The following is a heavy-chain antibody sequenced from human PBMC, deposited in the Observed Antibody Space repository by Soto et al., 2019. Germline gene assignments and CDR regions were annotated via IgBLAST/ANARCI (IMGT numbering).Heavy chain of an antibody. CDR3: ARPVTPVSTSLGS. D-gene: IGHD4-17*01. V-gene: IGHV4-34*01. CDR2: ANHSGSA. CDR1: GGSFSGYY. J-gene: IGHJ5*01. Sequence: QVQLQQWGAGLLKPSETLSLNCAVYGGSFSGYYWSWIRQPPGKGLEWIGEANHSGSANYNPSLKNHSPISVDTSKHHLSLQVRSVTAAPTAVYYSARPVTPVSTSLGSLGHRTLVTVSS.